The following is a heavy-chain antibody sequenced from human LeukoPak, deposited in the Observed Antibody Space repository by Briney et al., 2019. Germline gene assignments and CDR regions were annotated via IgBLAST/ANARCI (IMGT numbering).Heavy chain of an antibody. CDR1: GGPISSGGYY. CDR3: ARLDSSGYYPFDY. CDR2: IYYSGST. D-gene: IGHD3-22*01. J-gene: IGHJ4*02. V-gene: IGHV4-31*03. Sequence: PSQTLSLTCTVSGGPISSGGYYWSWIRQHPGKGLEWIGYIYYSGSTYYNPSLKSRVTISVDTSKNQFSLKLSSVTAADTAVYYCARLDSSGYYPFDYWGQGTLVTVSS.